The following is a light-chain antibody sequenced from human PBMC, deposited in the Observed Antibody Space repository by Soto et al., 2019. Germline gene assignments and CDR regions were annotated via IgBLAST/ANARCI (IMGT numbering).Light chain of an antibody. V-gene: IGKV3-15*01. Sequence: EIVLAQAPGTLSVSPGEIVTLSWRASQTVSSNLAWYQQKPGQAPRLLIYGASTRATAIPARFSGSGSGTNFTLTISSLQSEDFAVYYCLQHRDWPPWTFGQGTKVDIK. CDR1: QTVSSN. CDR2: GAS. J-gene: IGKJ1*01. CDR3: LQHRDWPPWT.